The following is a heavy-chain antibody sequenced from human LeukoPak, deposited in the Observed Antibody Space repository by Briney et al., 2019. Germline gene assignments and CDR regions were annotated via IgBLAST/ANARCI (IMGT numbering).Heavy chain of an antibody. CDR1: GYSFTSYW. D-gene: IGHD2-15*01. CDR3: ARQEYCSGGSCYTWFDP. J-gene: IGHJ5*02. Sequence: GESLKISCKGSGYSFTSYWIGWVRQMPGKGLEYIGIIYPGDSDIRYSPSFQGQVTISADKSISTAYLQWSSLKASDTAMYYCARQEYCSGGSCYTWFDPWGQGTLVTVSS. CDR2: IYPGDSDI. V-gene: IGHV5-51*01.